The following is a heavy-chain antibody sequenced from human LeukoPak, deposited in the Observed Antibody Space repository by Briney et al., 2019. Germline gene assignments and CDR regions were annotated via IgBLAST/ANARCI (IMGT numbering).Heavy chain of an antibody. CDR1: GFSVGSNY. D-gene: IGHD1/OR15-1a*01. J-gene: IGHJ4*02. CDR3: AKDGGAEQFYHYFDY. Sequence: GGSLRLSCAASGFSVGSNYMTWVRQAPGKGLEWVSAISGSGGSTYYADSVKGRFTISRDNSKNTLYLQMNSLRAEDTAVYYCAKDGGAEQFYHYFDYWGQGTLVTVSS. V-gene: IGHV3-23*01. CDR2: ISGSGGST.